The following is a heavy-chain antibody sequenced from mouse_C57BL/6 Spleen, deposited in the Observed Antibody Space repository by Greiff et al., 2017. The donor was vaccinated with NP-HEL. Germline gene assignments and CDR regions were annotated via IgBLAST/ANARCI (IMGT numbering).Heavy chain of an antibody. Sequence: QVQLQQSGPELVKPGASVKLSCKASGYTFTSYDINWVKQRPGQGLEWIGWIYPRDGSTTYNEKFKGKATLTVDTSSSTAYMELHSLTSEDSAVHFCAGDYDGYYAMDYWGQGTSVTVSS. V-gene: IGHV1-85*01. CDR2: IYPRDGST. J-gene: IGHJ4*01. CDR1: GYTFTSYD. D-gene: IGHD2-4*01. CDR3: AGDYDGYYAMDY.